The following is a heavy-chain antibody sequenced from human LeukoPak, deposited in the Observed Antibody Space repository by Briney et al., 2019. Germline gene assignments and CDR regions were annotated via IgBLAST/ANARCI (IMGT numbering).Heavy chain of an antibody. D-gene: IGHD3-3*01. CDR1: GGSISSYY. CDR3: ARVGVTIFGVVKGYYYYYMDV. CDR2: IYYSGST. Sequence: ASETLSLTCTVSGGSISSYYWSWIRQPPGKGLEWIGYIYYSGSTNYNPSLKCRVTISVDTSKNQFSLKLSSVTAADTAVYYCARVGVTIFGVVKGYYYYYMDVWGKGTTVTVSS. V-gene: IGHV4-59*01. J-gene: IGHJ6*03.